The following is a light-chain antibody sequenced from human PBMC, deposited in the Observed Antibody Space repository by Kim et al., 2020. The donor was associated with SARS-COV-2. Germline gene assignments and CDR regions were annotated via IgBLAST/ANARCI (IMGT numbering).Light chain of an antibody. J-gene: IGKJ4*01. Sequence: DIQMTQSPSSVSASVGDRVTITCRASQDISSWLACYQQKPGKAPKLLISAASSLQSGVPSRFSGSGSGTDFTLTISSLQPEDVASYYCQRADSFPLGFGGGTKVDIK. V-gene: IGKV1-12*01. CDR1: QDISSW. CDR3: QRADSFPLG. CDR2: AAS.